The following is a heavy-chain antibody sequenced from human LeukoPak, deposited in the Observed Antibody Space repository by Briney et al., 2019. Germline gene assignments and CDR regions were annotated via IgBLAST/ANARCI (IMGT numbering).Heavy chain of an antibody. J-gene: IGHJ6*03. D-gene: IGHD3-9*01. CDR1: GFTFSSYE. V-gene: IGHV3-48*03. Sequence: GGSLRLSCAASGFTFSSYEMNWVRQAPGKGLEWVSYISSSGSTIYYADSVKGRFTISRDNAKNTLYLQMNSLRAEDTAVYYCAKDGGFDWLLYYYYYYYMDVWGKGTTVTVSS. CDR2: ISSSGSTI. CDR3: AKDGGFDWLLYYYYYYYMDV.